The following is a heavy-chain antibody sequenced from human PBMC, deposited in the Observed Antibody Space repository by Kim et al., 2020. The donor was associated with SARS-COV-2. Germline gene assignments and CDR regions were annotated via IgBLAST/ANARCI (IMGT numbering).Heavy chain of an antibody. CDR3: TRGGSSGWYISFDY. J-gene: IGHJ4*02. D-gene: IGHD6-19*01. V-gene: IGHV1-46*03. Sequence: ASVKVSCKASGYTFTNYLMHWVRQAPGQGLEWMGIINPSGGGPTYAQTFQSRVSMTRDTSTRTVYMELTSLRSEDTAVYYCTRGGSSGWYISFDYWGQGT. CDR2: INPSGGGP. CDR1: GYTFTNYL.